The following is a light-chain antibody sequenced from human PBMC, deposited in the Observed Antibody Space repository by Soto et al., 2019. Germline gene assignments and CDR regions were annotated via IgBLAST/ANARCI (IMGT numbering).Light chain of an antibody. V-gene: IGKV1-39*01. J-gene: IGKJ1*01. CDR2: AAS. Sequence: IQLTRSPSTQSASVGDRVTITCRASQSISSYLNWYQQKPGKAPKLLIYAASSLQSGVPSRFSGSGSGTDFTLTISSLQPEDFATYYCQQSYSTPQTFGQGTKVDIK. CDR3: QQSYSTPQT. CDR1: QSISSY.